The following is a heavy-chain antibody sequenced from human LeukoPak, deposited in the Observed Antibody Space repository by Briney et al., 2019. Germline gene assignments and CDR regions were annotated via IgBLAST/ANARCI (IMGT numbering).Heavy chain of an antibody. J-gene: IGHJ6*03. V-gene: IGHV3-48*01. CDR2: ISSSSSTI. CDR3: ARDDLSSDGAVYYYYMDV. Sequence: GGSLRLSCAASGFTFSSYSMNWVRQAPGKGLEWVSYISSSSSTIYYADSVKGRFTISRDNAKNSLYLQINSLRAEDTAVYYCARDDLSSDGAVYYYYMDVWGKGTTVTVSS. CDR1: GFTFSSYS. D-gene: IGHD6-6*01.